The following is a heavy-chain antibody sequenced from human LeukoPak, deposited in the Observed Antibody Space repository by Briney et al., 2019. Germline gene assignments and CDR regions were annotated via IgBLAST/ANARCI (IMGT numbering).Heavy chain of an antibody. Sequence: GRSLRLSCAASGFTFSSYAMHWVRQAPGKGLEWVAVISYDGSNKYYADSVKGRFTISRDNSKNTLYLQMNSLRAEDTAVYYCARDRRVVVVAAALDYWGQGTLVTVSS. CDR3: ARDRRVVVVAAALDY. V-gene: IGHV3-30-3*01. J-gene: IGHJ4*02. CDR1: GFTFSSYA. D-gene: IGHD2-15*01. CDR2: ISYDGSNK.